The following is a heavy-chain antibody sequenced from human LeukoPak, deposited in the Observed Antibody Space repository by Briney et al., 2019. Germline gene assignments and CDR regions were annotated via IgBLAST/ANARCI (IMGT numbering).Heavy chain of an antibody. D-gene: IGHD3-22*01. CDR2: INHSGST. Sequence: SETLSLTCAVYGGSFSGYYWSWIRQPPGKGLEWIGEINHSGSTNYSPSLKSRVTISVDTSKNQFSLKLSSVTAADTAVYYCARGGYDSSGYGPYYYYYMDVWGKGTTVTVSS. V-gene: IGHV4-34*01. J-gene: IGHJ6*03. CDR1: GGSFSGYY. CDR3: ARGGYDSSGYGPYYYYYMDV.